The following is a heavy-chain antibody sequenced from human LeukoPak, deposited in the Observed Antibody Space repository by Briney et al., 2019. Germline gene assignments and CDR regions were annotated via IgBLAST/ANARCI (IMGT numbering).Heavy chain of an antibody. V-gene: IGHV3-9*01. D-gene: IGHD2-8*01. CDR1: GFTFDDYA. CDR2: ISWKSGSI. J-gene: IGHJ4*02. CDR3: AKALGQMGDY. Sequence: PGGSLRLSCAASGFTFDDYAMHWVRQAPGKGLEWVSGISWKSGSIGYADSVKGRFTISRDNAENSLYLQMNSLRAEDTALYYCAKALGQMGDYWGQGTLVTVSS.